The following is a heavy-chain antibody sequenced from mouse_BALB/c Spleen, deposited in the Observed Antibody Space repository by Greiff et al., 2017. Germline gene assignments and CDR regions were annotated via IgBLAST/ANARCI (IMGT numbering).Heavy chain of an antibody. CDR1: GYTFTSYW. CDR2: INPSTGYT. CDR3: ARTDSSGYGDY. Sequence: VQLQQSGAELAKPGASVKMSCKASGYTFTSYWMHWVKQRPGQGLEWIGYINPSTGYTEYNQKFKDKATLTADKSSSTAYMQLSSLTSEDSAVYYCARTDSSGYGDYWGQGTTLTVSS. J-gene: IGHJ2*01. D-gene: IGHD3-2*01. V-gene: IGHV1-7*01.